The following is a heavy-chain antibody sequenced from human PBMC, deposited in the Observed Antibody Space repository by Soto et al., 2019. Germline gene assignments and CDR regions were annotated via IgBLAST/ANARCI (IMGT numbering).Heavy chain of an antibody. CDR2: ISYDGSNK. D-gene: IGHD6-19*01. Sequence: PGGSLRLSCAASGFTFSSYAMHWVRQAPGKGLEWVAVISYDGSNKYFADSVKGRFTISRDNSKNTLYLQMNSLRGEDTAVYYCARGPSSLTRFDYWGQGTLVTAPQ. CDR1: GFTFSSYA. J-gene: IGHJ4*02. CDR3: ARGPSSLTRFDY. V-gene: IGHV3-30-3*01.